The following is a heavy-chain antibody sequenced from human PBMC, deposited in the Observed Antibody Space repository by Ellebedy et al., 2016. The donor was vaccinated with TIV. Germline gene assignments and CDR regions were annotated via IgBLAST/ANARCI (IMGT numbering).Heavy chain of an antibody. J-gene: IGHJ4*02. Sequence: PGGSLRLSCAASGFTFNNYGMHWVRQAPGKGLEWVAFISSVGSNKYYEDSVKGRFTISRDNSKNTLYLQMNSLRAEDTAMFYCARRYRTFIDYWGQGTLVTVSS. V-gene: IGHV3-30*03. CDR3: ARRYRTFIDY. D-gene: IGHD1-1*01. CDR1: GFTFNNYG. CDR2: ISSVGSNK.